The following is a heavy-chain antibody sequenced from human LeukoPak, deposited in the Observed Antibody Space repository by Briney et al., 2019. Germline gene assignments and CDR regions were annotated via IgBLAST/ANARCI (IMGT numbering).Heavy chain of an antibody. CDR2: ISSSGSYL. D-gene: IGHD6-25*01. CDR3: ARDSAAQHYFDS. J-gene: IGHJ4*02. CDR1: GFSFGTYT. Sequence: GGSLRLSCVASGFSFGTYTMNWIRQTPGRGLEWVSSISSSGSYLFYADSVRGRSSISRDNAISSLYLQIDSLRVDDTAVYYCARDSAAQHYFDSWGQGTLVSVSA. V-gene: IGHV3-21*01.